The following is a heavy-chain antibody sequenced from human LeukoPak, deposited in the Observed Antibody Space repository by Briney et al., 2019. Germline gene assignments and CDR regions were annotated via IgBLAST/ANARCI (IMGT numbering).Heavy chain of an antibody. CDR3: AKEDRNYYGSGSYYNFGY. CDR1: GFTFSSYG. CDR2: IRYDGSNK. J-gene: IGHJ4*02. D-gene: IGHD3-10*01. Sequence: GGSLRLSCAASGFTFSSYGMHWVRQAPAKGLEWVAFIRYDGSNKYYADSVKGRFTISRDNSKNTLYLQMNSLRAEDTAVYYCAKEDRNYYGSGSYYNFGYWGQGTLVTVSS. V-gene: IGHV3-30*02.